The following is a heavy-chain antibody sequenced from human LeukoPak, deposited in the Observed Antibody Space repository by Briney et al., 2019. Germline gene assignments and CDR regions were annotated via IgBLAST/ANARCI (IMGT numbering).Heavy chain of an antibody. Sequence: GASVKVSCKASGYTFSGYYIHWVRQAPGQGLEWMGWINPNTGGTKYAQKFQDRVTMTRDTSISTAYMELSRLRSDDTAVYYCARDTPRPVPRGFEYWGQGTLVTVSS. CDR2: INPNTGGT. CDR1: GYTFSGYY. CDR3: ARDTPRPVPRGFEY. V-gene: IGHV1-2*02. J-gene: IGHJ4*02.